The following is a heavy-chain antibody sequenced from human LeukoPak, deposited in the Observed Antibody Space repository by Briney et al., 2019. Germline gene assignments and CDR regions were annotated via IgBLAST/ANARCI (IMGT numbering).Heavy chain of an antibody. CDR3: ARDAWGGVAATLGV. V-gene: IGHV3-33*01. J-gene: IGHJ6*02. D-gene: IGHD3-16*01. CDR1: GVTLSRYG. CDR2: IWNDGRNK. Sequence: PGGSLRLSCAASGVTLSRYGMHWVRQAPGKGLEWVALIWNDGRNKYYADSVKGRFNISRDNSNNTVYLQMNSLRAEDTAVYHCARDAWGGVAATLGVWGQGTTVTVSS.